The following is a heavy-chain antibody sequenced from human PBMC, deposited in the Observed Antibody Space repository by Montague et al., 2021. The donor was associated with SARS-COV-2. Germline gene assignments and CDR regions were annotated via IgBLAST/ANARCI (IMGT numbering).Heavy chain of an antibody. CDR2: VYYSGST. CDR3: ARLGFVELWLNLGWFDP. Sequence: ETLSLTCSVSGASIRSSGYYWGWIRQPPGKGLEWIGTVYYSGSTNYNPSLKSRVTMPVDTSKNQFSLELRSVTAADTAVYYCARLGFVELWLNLGWFDPWGQGTLVTVSS. CDR1: GASIRSSGYY. J-gene: IGHJ5*02. D-gene: IGHD3-16*02. V-gene: IGHV4-39*01.